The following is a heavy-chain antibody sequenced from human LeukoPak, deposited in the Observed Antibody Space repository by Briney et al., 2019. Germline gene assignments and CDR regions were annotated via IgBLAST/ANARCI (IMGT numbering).Heavy chain of an antibody. Sequence: GGSLRLSCVVSGFSRSIDDMSWVRQAPGKGLEWVSVSSGSDDSTHYADSVKGRFIMSRDNSENTLYLQMNSLRAEDTAVYYCTKDLMTGYSSGWYLGYWGQGTLVTVSS. CDR3: TKDLMTGYSSGWYLGY. J-gene: IGHJ4*02. CDR1: GFSRSIDD. CDR2: SSGSDDST. D-gene: IGHD6-19*01. V-gene: IGHV3-23*01.